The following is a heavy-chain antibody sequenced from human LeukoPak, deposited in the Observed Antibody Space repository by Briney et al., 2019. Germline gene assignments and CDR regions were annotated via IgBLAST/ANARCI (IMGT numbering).Heavy chain of an antibody. J-gene: IGHJ4*02. V-gene: IGHV6-1*01. CDR3: AREGSSTFDY. Sequence: SQTLSLTCAISGDSVSTHSAAWNWIRQSPSRGLEWLARTYYRSKWYNDYAISVKSRITINPDTSKNLLSLQLNSVTPEDTAVYYCAREGSSTFDYCGQGTLVTVSS. CDR2: TYYRSKWYN. CDR1: GDSVSTHSAA.